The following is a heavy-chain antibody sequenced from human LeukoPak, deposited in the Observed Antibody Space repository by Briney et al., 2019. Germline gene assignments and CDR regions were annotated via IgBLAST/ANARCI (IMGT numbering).Heavy chain of an antibody. CDR2: ISYDGSNK. CDR1: GFTFSSYA. Sequence: GRSLRLSCAASGFTFSSYAMHWVRQAPGKGLEWVAVISYDGSNKYYADSVKGRFTISRDNSKNTLYLQMNSLRAEDTAVYYCARAQIVVVPAATYYYYYGMDVWAKGPRSPSP. J-gene: IGHJ6*02. V-gene: IGHV3-30-3*01. CDR3: ARAQIVVVPAATYYYYYGMDV. D-gene: IGHD2-2*01.